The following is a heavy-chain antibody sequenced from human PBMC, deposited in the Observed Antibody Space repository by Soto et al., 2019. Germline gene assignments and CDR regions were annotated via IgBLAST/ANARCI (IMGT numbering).Heavy chain of an antibody. V-gene: IGHV4-31*03. J-gene: IGHJ4*02. CDR1: GDSLSSGGHY. Sequence: SETLSLTCTVSGDSLSSGGHYWSWIRQHPGKGLEWIGHIYDSVNTYYSPSLRSRVTISADMSKSQFSLNLRSVTAADTAVYYCARVDHRGYFAILTDYWGQGTLVTVSS. D-gene: IGHD3-9*01. CDR3: ARVDHRGYFAILTDY. CDR2: IYDSVNT.